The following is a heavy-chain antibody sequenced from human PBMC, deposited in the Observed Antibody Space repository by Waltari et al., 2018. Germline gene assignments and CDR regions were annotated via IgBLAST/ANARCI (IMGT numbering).Heavy chain of an antibody. CDR1: RLTCSSYA. J-gene: IGHJ4*02. V-gene: IGHV3-23*03. Sequence: EVQLLESGGGLVQPGGSLRLSCAASRLTCSSYAMSWVRQAPGKGLEWVSVIYSGGSTYYADSVKGRFTISRDNSKNTLYLQMSSLRAEDTAVYYCAREYGDYTCLDYWGQGTLVTVSS. CDR3: AREYGDYTCLDY. CDR2: IYSGGST. D-gene: IGHD4-17*01.